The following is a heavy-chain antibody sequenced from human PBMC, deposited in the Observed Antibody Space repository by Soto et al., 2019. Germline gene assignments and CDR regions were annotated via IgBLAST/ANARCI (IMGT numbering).Heavy chain of an antibody. V-gene: IGHV3-30*03. CDR1: GFTFSNYG. Sequence: QVQLVESGGGVVQPGRSLRLSCAASGFTFSNYGVHWVRQAPGSGLEWVALISYDGNYQYYADAVKGRFTISRDNSKNTVYLEMTSLRSEDTAVYYWAIDRRVRDGLDVWGQGSTVTVSS. CDR3: AIDRRVRDGLDV. D-gene: IGHD3-10*01. J-gene: IGHJ6*02. CDR2: ISYDGNYQ.